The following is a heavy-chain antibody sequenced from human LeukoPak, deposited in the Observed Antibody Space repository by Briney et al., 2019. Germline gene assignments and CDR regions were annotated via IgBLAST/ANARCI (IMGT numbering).Heavy chain of an antibody. CDR1: GYTFTSYY. D-gene: IGHD6-13*01. Sequence: SVKVSCKASGYTFTSYYMHWVRQAPGQGLEWMGGIIPIIATADYAQKFQGRVTFTADESTSTAYMELNSLRSEDTAVYYCAIRSRIAAAGVYWYFDLWGRGTLVTVSS. V-gene: IGHV1-69*13. J-gene: IGHJ2*01. CDR2: IIPIIATA. CDR3: AIRSRIAAAGVYWYFDL.